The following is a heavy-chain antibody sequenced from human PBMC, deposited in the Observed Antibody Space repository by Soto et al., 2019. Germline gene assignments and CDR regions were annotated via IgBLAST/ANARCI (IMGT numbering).Heavy chain of an antibody. Sequence: PGGSLRLSCAASGFTFSSYAMHWVRQAPGKGLEWVAVISYDGSNKYYADSVKGRFTISRDNSKNTLYLQMNSLRAEDTAVYYCARGWQWLALDYWGQGTLVTVSS. V-gene: IGHV3-30-3*01. CDR2: ISYDGSNK. CDR1: GFTFSSYA. J-gene: IGHJ4*02. CDR3: ARGWQWLALDY. D-gene: IGHD6-19*01.